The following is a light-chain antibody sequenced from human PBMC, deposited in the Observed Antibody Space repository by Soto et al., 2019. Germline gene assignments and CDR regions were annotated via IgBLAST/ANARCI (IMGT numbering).Light chain of an antibody. J-gene: IGKJ1*01. Sequence: IRMTQSPSSLSASTGDRVTITCRASQGISSYLAWYQQKPGKAPKLLIYAASTLQSGVPSRFSGSGSGTDFTLTISCLQSEDFATYYCQQYYSYPPTFGQGTKVDIK. V-gene: IGKV1-8*01. CDR1: QGISSY. CDR2: AAS. CDR3: QQYYSYPPT.